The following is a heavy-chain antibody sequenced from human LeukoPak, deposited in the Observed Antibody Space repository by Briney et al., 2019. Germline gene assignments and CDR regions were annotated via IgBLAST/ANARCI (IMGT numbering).Heavy chain of an antibody. V-gene: IGHV3-30*02. J-gene: IGHJ4*02. CDR2: IRYDGSNK. D-gene: IGHD2-8*01. CDR3: ARDSCTNGVCGYLDY. CDR1: GFTFSSYG. Sequence: PGGSLRLSCAASGFTFSSYGMHWVRQAPGKGLEWVAFIRYDGSNKYYADSVKGRFTISRDNSKNTLYLQMNSLRSEDTAVYYCARDSCTNGVCGYLDYWGQGTLVTVSS.